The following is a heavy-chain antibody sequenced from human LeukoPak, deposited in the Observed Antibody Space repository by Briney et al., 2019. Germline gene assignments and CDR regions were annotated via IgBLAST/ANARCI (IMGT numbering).Heavy chain of an antibody. J-gene: IGHJ4*02. D-gene: IGHD3-22*01. CDR3: AHFDSDSSGYYSRYFDY. CDR2: IYWDDDK. CDR1: GFSLSTSGVG. V-gene: IGHV2-5*02. Sequence: SGPTLVKPTQTLTLTCTFSGFSLSTSGVGVGWIRRPPGKALEWLALIYWDDDKRYSPSLKSRLTITKDTSKNQVVLTMTNMDPVDTATYYCAHFDSDSSGYYSRYFDYWGQGTLVTVSS.